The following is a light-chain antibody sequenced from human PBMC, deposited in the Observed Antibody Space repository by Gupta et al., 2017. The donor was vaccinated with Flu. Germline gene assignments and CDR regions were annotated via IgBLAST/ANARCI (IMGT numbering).Light chain of an antibody. V-gene: IGKV1-33*01. Sequence: LSASVGDRVTITCQASQDISNYLNWYQQKPGKAPKLLIYDASNLETGVPSRFSGSGSGTDFTFTISSLQPEDIATYYCQQYDNLPPSWSFGQGTKLEIK. J-gene: IGKJ2*04. CDR3: QQYDNLPPSWS. CDR1: QDISNY. CDR2: DAS.